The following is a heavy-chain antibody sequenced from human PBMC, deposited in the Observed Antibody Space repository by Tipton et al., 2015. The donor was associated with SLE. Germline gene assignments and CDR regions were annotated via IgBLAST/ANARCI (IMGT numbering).Heavy chain of an antibody. D-gene: IGHD2-2*01. Sequence: SLRLSCVVSGSMFTNDAVDWVRQAPGKGLEWVSAISGSGGSTYYADSVKGRFTISRDNSKNTLYLQMNSLRAEDTAVYYCAKGGTYCSSTSCPWNYWGQGTLVTVSS. J-gene: IGHJ4*02. CDR3: AKGGTYCSSTSCPWNY. V-gene: IGHV3-23*01. CDR1: GSMFTNDA. CDR2: ISGSGGST.